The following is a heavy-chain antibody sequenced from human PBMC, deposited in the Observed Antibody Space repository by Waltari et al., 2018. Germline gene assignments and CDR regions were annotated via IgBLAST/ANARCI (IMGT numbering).Heavy chain of an antibody. CDR1: EGSFLGYY. J-gene: IGHJ6*03. CDR3: ARSPRIAVSPRYYYMDV. V-gene: IGHV4-34*02. D-gene: IGHD6-19*01. Sequence: QVQLQQWGAGLLKPSETLSLTCGASEGSFLGYYWIWIRQAPGKGLEWIGEVDHSGTPNYNPSLKSRLTISIYASRVQLSLKLSSVTAADSAVYYCARSPRIAVSPRYYYMDVWGKGTTVTVSS. CDR2: VDHSGTP.